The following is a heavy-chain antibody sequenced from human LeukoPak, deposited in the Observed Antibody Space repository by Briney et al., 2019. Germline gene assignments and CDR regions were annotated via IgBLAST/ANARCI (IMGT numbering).Heavy chain of an antibody. Sequence: ASVKVSCKASGRTFTSYAISWVRQAPGHGLEWMGGIIPIFGTANYAQKFQGRVTTTTDESTSTAYMELSSLRSEDTAVYYCAREVAAAGTIRGWFDPWGQGTLVTVSS. V-gene: IGHV1-69*05. J-gene: IGHJ5*02. CDR2: IIPIFGTA. D-gene: IGHD6-13*01. CDR3: AREVAAAGTIRGWFDP. CDR1: GRTFTSYA.